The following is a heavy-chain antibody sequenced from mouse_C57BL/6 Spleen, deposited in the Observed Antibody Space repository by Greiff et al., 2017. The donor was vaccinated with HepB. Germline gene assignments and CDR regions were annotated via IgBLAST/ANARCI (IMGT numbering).Heavy chain of an antibody. CDR1: GFTFSDYG. CDR3: ARVPPYYGSSLYAMDY. D-gene: IGHD1-1*01. V-gene: IGHV5-15*01. J-gene: IGHJ4*01. Sequence: EVKLMESGGGLVQPGGSLKLSCAASGFTFSDYGMAWVRQAPRKGPEWVAFISNLAYSIYYADTVTGRFTISRENAKNTLYLEMSSLRSEDTAMYYCARVPPYYGSSLYAMDYWGQGTSVTVSS. CDR2: ISNLAYSI.